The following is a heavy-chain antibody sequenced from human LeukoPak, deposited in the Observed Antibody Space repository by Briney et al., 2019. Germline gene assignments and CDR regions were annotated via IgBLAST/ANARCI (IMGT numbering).Heavy chain of an antibody. Sequence: ASVKVSCKASGYTFTVYNIHWVRQAPGQGLEWMGWINPNSGGTNYAQKFQGRVTMTRDTSISTAYMELSSLRSDDTAVYYCARPIRDQIVWGQGTLVTVSS. CDR1: GYTFTVYN. CDR2: INPNSGGT. V-gene: IGHV1-2*02. J-gene: IGHJ4*02. CDR3: ARPIRDQIV. D-gene: IGHD2-2*02.